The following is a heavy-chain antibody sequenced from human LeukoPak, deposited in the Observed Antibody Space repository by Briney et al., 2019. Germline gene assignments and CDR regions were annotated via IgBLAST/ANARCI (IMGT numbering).Heavy chain of an antibody. V-gene: IGHV1-69*04. D-gene: IGHD1-26*01. CDR3: ARVSRVGGSYYGDY. J-gene: IGHJ4*02. CDR2: IIPILGIA. CDR1: GGTFSSYA. Sequence: ASVKVSCKASGGTFSSYAISWVRQAPGQGLEWMGRIIPILGIANYAQKFQGRVTITADKSTSTAYMELSSLRSEDTAVYYCARVSRVGGSYYGDYWGQGTLVTVSS.